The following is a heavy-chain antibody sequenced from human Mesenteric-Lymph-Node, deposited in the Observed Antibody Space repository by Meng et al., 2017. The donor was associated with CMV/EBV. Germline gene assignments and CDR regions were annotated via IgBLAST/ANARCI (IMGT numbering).Heavy chain of an antibody. V-gene: IGHV3-7*01. J-gene: IGHJ5*02. CDR3: ARRSGSYFRPVFDP. CDR1: GFTFSSYW. Sequence: GGSLRLSCAASGFTFSSYWMSWVRQAPGKGLEWVANIKQDGSEKYYVDSVKGRFTISRDNAKNSLYLQMNSLRAEDTAVYYCARRSGSYFRPVFDPWGQGTLVTVSS. CDR2: IKQDGSEK. D-gene: IGHD1-26*01.